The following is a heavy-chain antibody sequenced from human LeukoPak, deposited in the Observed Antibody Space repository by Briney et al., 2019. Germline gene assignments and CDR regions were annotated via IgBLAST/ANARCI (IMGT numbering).Heavy chain of an antibody. V-gene: IGHV3-7*01. Sequence: GGSLRLSCAVSGFTFSSYWMSWVRQAPGKGLEWVANIKQDGSEKYYVDSVKGRFTISRDNAKNSLYLQMNSLRAEDTAVYYCARIYDFWSGPIYYFDYWGQGTLVTVSS. J-gene: IGHJ4*02. D-gene: IGHD3-3*01. CDR3: ARIYDFWSGPIYYFDY. CDR1: GFTFSSYW. CDR2: IKQDGSEK.